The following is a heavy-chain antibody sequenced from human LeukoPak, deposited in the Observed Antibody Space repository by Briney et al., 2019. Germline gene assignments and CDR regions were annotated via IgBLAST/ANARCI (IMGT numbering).Heavy chain of an antibody. D-gene: IGHD2-8*01. CDR1: GFTFSSYW. CDR3: ARDRASLGVRLDP. V-gene: IGHV3-74*01. J-gene: IGHJ5*02. Sequence: PGGPLRLSCAASGFTFSSYWMHWVRQAPGTGLVWVSRINSDGRSTNYADSVKGRFTISRDNAKNTLYLQMNSLRVEDTAVYYCARDRASLGVRLDPWGQGTLVTVSS. CDR2: INSDGRST.